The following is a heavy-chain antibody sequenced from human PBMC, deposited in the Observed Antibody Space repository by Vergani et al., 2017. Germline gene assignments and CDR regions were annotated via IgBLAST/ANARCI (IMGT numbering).Heavy chain of an antibody. V-gene: IGHV1-18*01. CDR3: ASEGFYANIRGIYRPSSYYGMGV. CDR2: VSPYNGNT. D-gene: IGHD3-16*02. CDR1: GYSFINYG. J-gene: IGHJ6*02. Sequence: QSQLVQSGDEVKKPGASVKVSCKTSGYSFINYGISWVRQAPGQGLEWLGWVSPYNGNTKYGQKIHGRVTMTTDTSTRTAYMQLRILTFDDTAVYYCASEGFYANIRGIYRPSSYYGMGVWGQGTKVTVAS.